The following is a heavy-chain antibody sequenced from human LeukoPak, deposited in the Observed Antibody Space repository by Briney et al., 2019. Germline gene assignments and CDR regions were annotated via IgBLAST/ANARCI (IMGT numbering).Heavy chain of an antibody. D-gene: IGHD2-15*01. Sequence: ASVKVSCKASGYTFTSYGISWVRQAPGQGLEWMGWISACNGNTNYAQKLQGRVTMTTDTSTSTAYMELRSLRSDDTAVYYCARVITLLGYCSGGSCRGGDDYWGQGTLVTVSS. CDR3: ARVITLLGYCSGGSCRGGDDY. CDR2: ISACNGNT. J-gene: IGHJ4*02. CDR1: GYTFTSYG. V-gene: IGHV1-18*04.